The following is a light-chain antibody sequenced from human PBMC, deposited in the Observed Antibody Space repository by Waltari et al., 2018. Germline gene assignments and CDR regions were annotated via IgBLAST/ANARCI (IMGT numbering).Light chain of an antibody. V-gene: IGKV1-5*03. CDR3: QQYETYWT. Sequence: DIQLTQSPSALSASVGDRVTITCRASQTIYTWLAWYQQKPGTAPKLLIYKASTLQTGVPPRFSGSGSGTEFTLTISSLQPDDFATYYCQQYETYWTFAQGTRVEIK. J-gene: IGKJ1*01. CDR1: QTIYTW. CDR2: KAS.